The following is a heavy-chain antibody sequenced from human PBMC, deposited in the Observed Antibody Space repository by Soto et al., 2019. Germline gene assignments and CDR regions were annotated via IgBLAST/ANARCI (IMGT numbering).Heavy chain of an antibody. V-gene: IGHV1-3*01. J-gene: IGHJ3*02. D-gene: IGHD3-10*01. CDR3: ARGLTMVRGVILDAFDI. Sequence: KFQGRVTITRDTSASTAYMELSSLRSEDTAVYYCARGLTMVRGVILDAFDIWGQGTMVTVSS.